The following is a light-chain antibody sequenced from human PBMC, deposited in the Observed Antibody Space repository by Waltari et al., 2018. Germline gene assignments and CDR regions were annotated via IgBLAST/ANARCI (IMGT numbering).Light chain of an antibody. Sequence: EIVLTQSPGTLSLSPGERATLSCRVSQSVSSSYLAWYQQKPGQAPRLLIYGASSRATGIPDRFSGSGSGTDFTLTISRLEPEDFAVYYCQQYGNWPYTFGQGTKLEIK. CDR3: QQYGNWPYT. CDR1: QSVSSSY. J-gene: IGKJ2*01. CDR2: GAS. V-gene: IGKV3-20*01.